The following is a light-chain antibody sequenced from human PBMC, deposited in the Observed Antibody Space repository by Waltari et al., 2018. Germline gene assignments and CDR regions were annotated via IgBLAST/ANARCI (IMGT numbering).Light chain of an antibody. CDR2: GAS. V-gene: IGKV3-15*01. J-gene: IGKJ1*01. Sequence: ETVMTQSPATLSVSPGERATLSCRASQSGRRGLAWYQQKPGQAPRLLIYGASTRATGIPARFSGSGSGTEFTLTISSLQSEDFAVYYCQQYNNWPGTFGQGTKVEIK. CDR3: QQYNNWPGT. CDR1: QSGRRG.